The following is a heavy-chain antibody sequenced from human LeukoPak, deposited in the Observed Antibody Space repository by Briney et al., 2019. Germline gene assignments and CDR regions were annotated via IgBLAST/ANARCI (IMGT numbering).Heavy chain of an antibody. Sequence: GGSLRLSCAASGFTFSSYGMHWVRQAPGKGLEWVAFIRYDGSKKYYADSVKGRFTISRDNSKNTLYLQMNSLRAEDTAVYYCATPIDGYNQRSAFDIWGQGTMVTVSS. V-gene: IGHV3-30*02. D-gene: IGHD5-24*01. CDR3: ATPIDGYNQRSAFDI. CDR1: GFTFSSYG. CDR2: IRYDGSKK. J-gene: IGHJ3*02.